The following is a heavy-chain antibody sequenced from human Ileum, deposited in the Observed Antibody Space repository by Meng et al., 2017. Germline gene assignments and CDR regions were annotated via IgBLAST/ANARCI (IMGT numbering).Heavy chain of an antibody. CDR1: GYTFTNYG. V-gene: IGHV7-4-1*02. CDR2: INTNTGDP. Sequence: QVQLVQSGSELKNLGASGKVSCKGSGYTFTNYGMNWVRQAPGQGLEWMGWINTNTGDPTYAQAFTGRFVFSLDTSVNTAHLQISSLKAEDTAIYYCAREPRRFDHWGQGTLVTVSS. J-gene: IGHJ4*02. CDR3: AREPRRFDH.